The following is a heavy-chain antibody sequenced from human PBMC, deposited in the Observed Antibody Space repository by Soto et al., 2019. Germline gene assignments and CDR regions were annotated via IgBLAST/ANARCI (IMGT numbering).Heavy chain of an antibody. V-gene: IGHV4-30-4*01. CDR3: ARGVVAATGDAFDI. CDR2: IYYSGST. J-gene: IGHJ3*02. D-gene: IGHD2-15*01. CDR1: GGSISSGDSY. Sequence: SETLSLTCTVSGGSISSGDSYWCWIRQPPGKGLEWIGYIYYSGSTYYNPSLKSRVTISVDTSKNQFSLKLSSVTAADTAVYYCARGVVAATGDAFDIWGQGTMVTVSS.